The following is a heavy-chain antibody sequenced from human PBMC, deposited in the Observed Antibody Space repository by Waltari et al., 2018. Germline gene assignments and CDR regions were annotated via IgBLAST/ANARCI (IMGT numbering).Heavy chain of an antibody. Sequence: EVQLVGSGGGLVQPGRSLRLSCVGSGFSFADRAMHWVRQVPGKGLGWVSGINWNSGNIGYADSVKGRFTISRDNAKNSLYLQINSVRTEDTALYYCTSDAFGNSIGGVFDYWGQGTLVNVSS. D-gene: IGHD3-3*01. CDR2: INWNSGNI. CDR3: TSDAFGNSIGGVFDY. J-gene: IGHJ4*02. CDR1: GFSFADRA. V-gene: IGHV3-9*01.